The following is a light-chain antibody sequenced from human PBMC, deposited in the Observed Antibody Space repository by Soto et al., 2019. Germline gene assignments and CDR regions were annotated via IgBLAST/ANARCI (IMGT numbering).Light chain of an antibody. CDR3: AAWDDSLNGWV. CDR2: SNN. CDR1: SSNIGSNT. V-gene: IGLV1-44*01. J-gene: IGLJ3*02. Sequence: QSVLTQPPSTSGTPGQRVTISWSGSSSNIGSNTVNWYQQLPGTAPKLLIYSNNQRPSGVPDRVSGSKSGSSASLAIRGLQSEDEADYYCAAWDDSLNGWVFGGGTKLTVL.